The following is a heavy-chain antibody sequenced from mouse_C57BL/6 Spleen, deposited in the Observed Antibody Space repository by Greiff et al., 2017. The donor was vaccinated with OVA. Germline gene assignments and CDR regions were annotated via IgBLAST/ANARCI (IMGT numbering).Heavy chain of an antibody. J-gene: IGHJ4*01. CDR1: GYTFTSYW. V-gene: IGHV1-50*01. CDR3: ARGAITTVVATKAMDY. CDR2: IDPSDSYT. D-gene: IGHD1-1*01. Sequence: QVQLQQSGAELVKPGASVKLSCKASGYTFTSYWMQWVKQRPGQGLEWIGEIDPSDSYTNYNQKFKGKATLTVDTSSSTAYMQLSSLTSEDSAVYYCARGAITTVVATKAMDYWGQGTSVTVSS.